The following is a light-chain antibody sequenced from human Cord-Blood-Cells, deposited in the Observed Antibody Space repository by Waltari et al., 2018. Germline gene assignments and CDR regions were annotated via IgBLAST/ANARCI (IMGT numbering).Light chain of an antibody. CDR2: DVS. CDR3: SSYASSNSYV. J-gene: IGLJ1*01. V-gene: IGLV2-14*03. CDR1: SSDVGGYNN. Sequence: QSALTQPASVSGSPGQSVTLSCTGTSSDVGGYNNVSWYQQHPGKAPKLMIYDVSKRPSGVSNRFSGSKSGNTASLTISGLQAEDEADYYCSSYASSNSYVFGTGTKVTVL.